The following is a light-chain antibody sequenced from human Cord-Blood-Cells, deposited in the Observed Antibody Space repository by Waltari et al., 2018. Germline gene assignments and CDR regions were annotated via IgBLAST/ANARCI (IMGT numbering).Light chain of an antibody. J-gene: IGLJ1*01. CDR3: SSYTSSSTLV. CDR1: SSDVGGYNY. V-gene: IGLV2-14*01. Sequence: QSALTQPASVSGSPGPSLTISCTGTSSDVGGYNYVSWYQQHPGKAPKLMIYDVSNRPSGVSNHFSGSKSGNTASLTISGLQAEDEADYYCSSYTSSSTLVFGTGTKVTVL. CDR2: DVS.